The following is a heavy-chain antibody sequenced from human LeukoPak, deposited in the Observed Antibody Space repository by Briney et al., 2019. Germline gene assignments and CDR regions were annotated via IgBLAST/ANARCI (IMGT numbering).Heavy chain of an antibody. CDR2: IYSGGST. D-gene: IGHD1-26*01. J-gene: IGHJ4*02. CDR3: ANARALYGGSYYPYYFDY. V-gene: IGHV3-53*01. Sequence: GGSLRLSCAASGFTVSSNYMSWVRQAPGKGLEWVSVIYSGGSTYYADSVKGRFTISRDNSKNTLYLQMNSLRAEDTAVYYCANARALYGGSYYPYYFDYWGQGTLVTVSS. CDR1: GFTVSSNY.